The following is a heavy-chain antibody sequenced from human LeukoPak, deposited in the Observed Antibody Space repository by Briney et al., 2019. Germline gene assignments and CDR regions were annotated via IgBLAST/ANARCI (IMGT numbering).Heavy chain of an antibody. CDR1: GFTFSSYA. V-gene: IGHV3-64*01. CDR2: ISSNGGST. Sequence: GGSLRLSCAASGFTFSSYAMHWVRQAPGKGLEYVSAISSNGGSTYYANSVKGRFTISRDNSKNTLYLQMGSLRAEDMAVYYCARVTPAHFAYCYYMDVWGKGTTVTVSS. D-gene: IGHD4-23*01. J-gene: IGHJ6*03. CDR3: ARVTPAHFAYCYYMDV.